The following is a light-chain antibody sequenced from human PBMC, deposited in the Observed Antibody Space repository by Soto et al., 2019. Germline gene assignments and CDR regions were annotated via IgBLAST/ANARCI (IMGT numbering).Light chain of an antibody. CDR3: QQYYSYPPT. J-gene: IGKJ1*01. V-gene: IGKV1-8*01. CDR2: AAS. CDR1: QGISSY. Sequence: AIRMTQSPSSFSASTGDRVTITCRASQGISSYLAWYQQKPGKAPKLLIYAASTLQSGVPSRFSGSGSGTDFTLTISCLQSEDFATYYCQQYYSYPPTFGQGTKVE.